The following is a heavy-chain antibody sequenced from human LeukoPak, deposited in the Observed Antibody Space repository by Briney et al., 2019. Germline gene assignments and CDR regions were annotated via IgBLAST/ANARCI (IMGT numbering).Heavy chain of an antibody. D-gene: IGHD6-19*01. CDR2: IYYSGST. Sequence: SETLSLTCTVSGGSVSSGSYYWSWIRQPPGKGLEWIGYIYYSGSTNYNPSLKSRVTISVDTSKNQFSLKLSSVTAADTAVYFRAKGSSRGWYVPDVGNFGLLGQGNLVTVSS. V-gene: IGHV4-61*01. CDR1: GGSVSSGSYY. J-gene: IGHJ4*01. CDR3: AKGSSRGWYVPDVGNFGL.